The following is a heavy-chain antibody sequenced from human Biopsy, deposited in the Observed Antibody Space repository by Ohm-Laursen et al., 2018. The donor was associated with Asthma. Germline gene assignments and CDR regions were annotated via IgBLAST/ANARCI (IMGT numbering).Heavy chain of an antibody. CDR1: GGSFSSNY. CDR2: THHSGKT. Sequence: TLSLTCPVYGGSFSSNYWSWIRQTPGKGLEWLGDTHHSGKTNYNPSLSSRLTLSVDTSKNQFSLRLTSVTAADTAVYYCARGSSSRLSQWELLVSGGKRAHSYYGMDVWGQGTTVTVSS. D-gene: IGHD1-26*01. CDR3: ARGSSSRLSQWELLVSGGKRAHSYYGMDV. J-gene: IGHJ6*02. V-gene: IGHV4-34*01.